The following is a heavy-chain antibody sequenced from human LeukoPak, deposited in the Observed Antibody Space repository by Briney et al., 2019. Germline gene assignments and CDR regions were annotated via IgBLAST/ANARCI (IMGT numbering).Heavy chain of an antibody. CDR3: ARGGKLSS. Sequence: GGSLRLSCAASGFTFNNYWMTWVRQAPGKGLEWVANIKQDGSEKYYVDSVKGRFTISRDNAKNSLYLQMNSLRAEDTAVYYCARGGKLSSWGQGTLVTVSS. D-gene: IGHD2-15*01. V-gene: IGHV3-7*05. J-gene: IGHJ5*02. CDR1: GFTFNNYW. CDR2: IKQDGSEK.